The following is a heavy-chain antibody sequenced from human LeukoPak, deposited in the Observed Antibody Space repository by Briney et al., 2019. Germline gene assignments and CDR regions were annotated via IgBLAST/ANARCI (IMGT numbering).Heavy chain of an antibody. J-gene: IGHJ6*02. V-gene: IGHV4-59*08. CDR2: INYSGST. CDR3: VRGVGGMDV. Sequence: SETLSLTCSVSGGSIRTYYWSWIRQPPGKGLEWIGYINYSGSTKYNPSLKSRVTISVDTSKNQFSLKLSSVTAADTAVYYCVRGVGGMDVWGQGTTVTVSS. CDR1: GGSIRTYY.